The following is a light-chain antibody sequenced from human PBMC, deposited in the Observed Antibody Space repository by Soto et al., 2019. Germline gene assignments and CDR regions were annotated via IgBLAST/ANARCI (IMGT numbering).Light chain of an antibody. Sequence: QTVVTQSSSASASLGSSVKLTCTLSSGHSSYIIAWHQQQPGKAPRYLIKLEGSGSYNKGSGVPDRFSGSSSGADRYLTISNHQFEDEADYYCVTWDSNTHVFGGGTKVTVL. J-gene: IGLJ3*02. CDR3: VTWDSNTHV. CDR1: SGHSSYI. CDR2: LEGSGSY. V-gene: IGLV4-60*02.